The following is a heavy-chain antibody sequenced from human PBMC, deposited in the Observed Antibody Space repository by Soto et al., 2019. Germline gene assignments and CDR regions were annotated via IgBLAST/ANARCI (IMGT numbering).Heavy chain of an antibody. D-gene: IGHD6-19*01. CDR3: ARDNRVRQWLAHGNWFDP. CDR1: GFTFSSYW. Sequence: GWSLRLSCAASGFTFSSYWMSWVRQAPGKGLEWVANIKQDGSEKYYVDSVKGRFTISRDNAKNSLYLQMNSLRAEDTAVYYCARDNRVRQWLAHGNWFDPWGQGTLVTVSS. CDR2: IKQDGSEK. V-gene: IGHV3-7*03. J-gene: IGHJ5*02.